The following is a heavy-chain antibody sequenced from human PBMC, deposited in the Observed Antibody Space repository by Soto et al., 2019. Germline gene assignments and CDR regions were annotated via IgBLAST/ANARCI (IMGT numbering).Heavy chain of an antibody. CDR3: ARVQSYSSCWWLDY. V-gene: IGHV4-4*02. J-gene: IGHJ4*02. D-gene: IGHD6-19*01. Sequence: SETLSLTCAVSGGSISSSNWWSWVRQPPGKGLEWIGEIYHSGSTNYNPSLKSRVTISVDKSKNQFSLKLSSVTAADTAVYYCARVQSYSSCWWLDYRGQGTLVTVSS. CDR1: GGSISSSNW. CDR2: IYHSGST.